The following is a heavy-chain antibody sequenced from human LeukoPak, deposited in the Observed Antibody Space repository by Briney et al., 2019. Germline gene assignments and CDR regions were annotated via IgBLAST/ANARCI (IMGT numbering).Heavy chain of an antibody. Sequence: GGSLRLSCAASGFTFSSYAMSWVRQAPGKGLEWVSAISGSGGSTYYADSVKGRFTISRDNSKNTLYLQMNSLRAGDTAVYYCARYSSPSPGFAPWGQGTLVTVSS. J-gene: IGHJ5*02. D-gene: IGHD6-13*01. CDR1: GFTFSSYA. CDR3: ARYSSPSPGFAP. V-gene: IGHV3-23*01. CDR2: ISGSGGST.